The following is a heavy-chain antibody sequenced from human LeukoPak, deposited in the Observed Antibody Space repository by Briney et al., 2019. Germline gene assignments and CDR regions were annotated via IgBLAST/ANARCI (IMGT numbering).Heavy chain of an antibody. Sequence: ASVKVSCKASGGTFSSNAISWVRQAPGQGLEWMGGIIPILGTTNYAQKFQGRVTITADESTSTAYMELSSLRSEDTAVYYCARSYRTYYYYYMDVWGKGTTVTISS. CDR1: GGTFSSNA. J-gene: IGHJ6*03. D-gene: IGHD1-26*01. CDR2: IIPILGTT. CDR3: ARSYRTYYYYYMDV. V-gene: IGHV1-69*13.